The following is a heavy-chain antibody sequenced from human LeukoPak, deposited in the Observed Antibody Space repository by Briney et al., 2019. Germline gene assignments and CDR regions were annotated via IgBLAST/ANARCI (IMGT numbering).Heavy chain of an antibody. CDR2: IYPGDSDT. Sequence: GASLKISFKGSGYIFTSYWIVWVRPMPGKGLEWMRIIYPGDSDTRYSPSFQGQVTISADKSVSTAYLQWSSLKGSDTAMYYCARRYGDYEGNWFDPWGQGTLVTVSS. CDR1: GYIFTSYW. CDR3: ARRYGDYEGNWFDP. V-gene: IGHV5-51*01. J-gene: IGHJ5*02. D-gene: IGHD4-17*01.